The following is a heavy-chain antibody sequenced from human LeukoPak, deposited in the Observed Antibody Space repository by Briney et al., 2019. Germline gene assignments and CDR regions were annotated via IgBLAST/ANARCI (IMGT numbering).Heavy chain of an antibody. Sequence: SSETLSLTCTVSGGSISSYYWSWIRQPPGKGLEWIGYIYYSGSTNYNPSLKSRVTISVDTSKNQFSLKLSSVTAADTAVYYCARQGAYSPFDYWGQGALVTVSS. D-gene: IGHD3-16*01. CDR1: GGSISSYY. J-gene: IGHJ4*02. V-gene: IGHV4-59*08. CDR2: IYYSGST. CDR3: ARQGAYSPFDY.